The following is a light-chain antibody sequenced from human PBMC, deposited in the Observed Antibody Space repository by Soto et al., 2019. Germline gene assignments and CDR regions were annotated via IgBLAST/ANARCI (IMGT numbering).Light chain of an antibody. CDR1: QGIGSA. J-gene: IGKJ4*01. CDR2: DAS. V-gene: IGKV1D-13*01. CDR3: QQLKNYPRAPS. Sequence: AIALTQSPSALSASVGDTVTITCRASQGIGSALSRYQKTPGKPPKLLIYDASIRESGVSSRLSGSGSGTDFTLTISSLQHKDFVTSFCQQLKNYPRAPSFGGGTKVEIK.